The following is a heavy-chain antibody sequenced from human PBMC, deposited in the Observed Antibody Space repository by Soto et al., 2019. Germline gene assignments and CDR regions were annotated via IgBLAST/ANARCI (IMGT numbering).Heavy chain of an antibody. J-gene: IGHJ4*02. D-gene: IGHD3-10*01. Sequence: PSETLSLTCAVYGGSFSGYYWSWIRQPPGKGLEWIGEINHSGSTNYNPSLKSRATISVDTSKNQFSLKLSSVTAADTAVYYCARGARNYYGSGSYVYWGQGTLVTVSS. CDR1: GGSFSGYY. CDR3: ARGARNYYGSGSYVY. CDR2: INHSGST. V-gene: IGHV4-34*01.